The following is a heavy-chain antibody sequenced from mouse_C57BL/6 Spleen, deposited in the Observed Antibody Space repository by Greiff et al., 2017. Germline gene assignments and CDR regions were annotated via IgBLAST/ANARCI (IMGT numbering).Heavy chain of an antibody. Sequence: QVQLKQSGPGLVQPSQSLSITCTVSGFSLTSYGVHWVRQSPGKGLEWLGVIWSGGSTDYNAAFISRLSISKDNSKSQVFFKMNSLQADDTAIYYCARPYEYDDDMDYWGQGTSVTVSS. J-gene: IGHJ4*01. CDR1: GFSLTSYG. CDR2: IWSGGST. V-gene: IGHV2-2*01. CDR3: ARPYEYDDDMDY. D-gene: IGHD2-4*01.